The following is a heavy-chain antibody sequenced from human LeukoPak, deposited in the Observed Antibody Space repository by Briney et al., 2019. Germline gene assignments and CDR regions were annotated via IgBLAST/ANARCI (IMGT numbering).Heavy chain of an antibody. CDR3: ARGKKYIASDVYWFDP. Sequence: ASVKVSCKASGYTFTNYDINWVRQATGQGLEWMGWMNPNSGNTGYAQKFQGRVTMTRDTSISTAYMELSSLRSGDTAIYYCARGKKYIASDVYWFDPWGQGTLVTVSS. J-gene: IGHJ5*02. CDR1: GYTFTNYD. V-gene: IGHV1-8*01. D-gene: IGHD3-16*01. CDR2: MNPNSGNT.